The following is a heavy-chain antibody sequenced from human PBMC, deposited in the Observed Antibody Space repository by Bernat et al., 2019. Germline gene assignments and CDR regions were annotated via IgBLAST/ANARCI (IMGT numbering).Heavy chain of an antibody. J-gene: IGHJ4*02. CDR1: GFTFSSYA. V-gene: IGHV3-23*01. D-gene: IGHD2-2*01. CDR3: AKDEADVVVVPAAMPFDY. CDR2: ISGSGGST. Sequence: EVQLLESGGGLVQPGGSLRLSCAASGFTFSSYAMSWVRQAPGKGLEWVSAISGSGGSTYYADSVKGRFTISRDNSKNTLYLQMNSLRAEDTAVYYCAKDEADVVVVPAAMPFDYWGQGTLVTVSS.